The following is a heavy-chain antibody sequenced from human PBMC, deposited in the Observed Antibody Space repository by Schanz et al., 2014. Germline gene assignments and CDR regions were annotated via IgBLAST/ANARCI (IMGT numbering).Heavy chain of an antibody. V-gene: IGHV3-23*03. J-gene: IGHJ3*02. CDR2: IYSGGST. CDR1: GITFSSYA. Sequence: EVQLLESGGGLVQPGGSLRLSCAASGITFSSYAMSWVRQAPGKGLEWVSVIYSGGSTYYADSVKGRFTISRDNSKNTLYLQMNSLRAEDTALYYCASERGYSYGYGAFDIWGQGTMVTVSS. CDR3: ASERGYSYGYGAFDI. D-gene: IGHD5-18*01.